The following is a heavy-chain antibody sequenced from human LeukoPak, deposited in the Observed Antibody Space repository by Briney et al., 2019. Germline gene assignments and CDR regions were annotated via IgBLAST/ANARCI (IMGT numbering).Heavy chain of an antibody. D-gene: IGHD2-15*01. CDR2: IIPILGIA. Sequence: GASVKVSCKASGGTFSSYAISWVRQAPGQGLEWMGRIIPILGIANYAEKFQGRVTITADKSTSTAYMELSSLRSEDTAVYYCARKASCSGGSCHNNFDYWGQGTLVTVSS. CDR3: ARKASCSGGSCHNNFDY. J-gene: IGHJ4*02. V-gene: IGHV1-69*04. CDR1: GGTFSSYA.